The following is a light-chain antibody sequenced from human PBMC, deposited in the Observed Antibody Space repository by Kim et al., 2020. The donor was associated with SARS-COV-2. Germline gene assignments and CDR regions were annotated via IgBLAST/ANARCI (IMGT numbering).Light chain of an antibody. Sequence: SYELTQPPSVSVSPGQTASITCSGDKLGDTYTCWYQQKPGQSPVLVIYQDRRRPSGIPERFSGSNSGNTATLTISGTQPMDEADYYCQAWDSGTASVVFGGGTQLTVL. CDR3: QAWDSGTASVV. CDR1: KLGDTY. CDR2: QDR. V-gene: IGLV3-1*01. J-gene: IGLJ2*01.